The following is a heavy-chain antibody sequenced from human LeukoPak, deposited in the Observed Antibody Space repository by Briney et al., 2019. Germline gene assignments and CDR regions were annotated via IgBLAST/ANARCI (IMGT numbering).Heavy chain of an antibody. CDR2: INHSGST. Sequence: PSETLSPTCAVYGGSFSDYYWTWIRQSPGKGLEWIGEINHSGSTTYNPSLKSRVTISVDASKNQFSLKMSSVTAADTAVYYCAREGSYFGSGSPPLEYWSRGTQVTVSS. D-gene: IGHD3-10*01. V-gene: IGHV4-34*01. CDR3: AREGSYFGSGSPPLEY. J-gene: IGHJ4*02. CDR1: GGSFSDYY.